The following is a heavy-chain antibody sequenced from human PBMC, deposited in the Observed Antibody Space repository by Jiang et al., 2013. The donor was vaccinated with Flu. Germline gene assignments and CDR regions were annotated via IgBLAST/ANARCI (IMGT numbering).Heavy chain of an antibody. Sequence: KPTQTLTLTCTFSGFSLSTSGMCVSWIRQPPGKALEWLARIDWDDDKYYSTSLKTRLTTSKDTSKNQVVLTMTNMDPVDTATYYCARTPGPYGSGSYYNRNYGMDVVGQRDHGHRLL. D-gene: IGHD3-10*01. CDR2: IDWDDDK. J-gene: IGHJ6*04. CDR1: GFSLSTSGMC. CDR3: ARTPGPYGSGSYYNRNYGMDV. V-gene: IGHV2-70*11.